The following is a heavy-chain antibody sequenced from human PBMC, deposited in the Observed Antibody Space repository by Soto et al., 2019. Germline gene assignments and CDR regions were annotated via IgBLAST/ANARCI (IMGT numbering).Heavy chain of an antibody. D-gene: IGHD3-22*01. CDR2: IIPILGIA. V-gene: IGHV1-69*02. CDR1: GGTFSSYT. CDR3: ASWPAEKGWLLLPWFDP. J-gene: IGHJ5*02. Sequence: QVQLVQSGAEVKKPGSSVKVSCKASGGTFSSYTISWVRQAPGQGLEWMGRIIPILGIANYAQKFQGRVTITADKSTSTAYMELSSLRSEDTAVYYCASWPAEKGWLLLPWFDPWGQGTLVTVSS.